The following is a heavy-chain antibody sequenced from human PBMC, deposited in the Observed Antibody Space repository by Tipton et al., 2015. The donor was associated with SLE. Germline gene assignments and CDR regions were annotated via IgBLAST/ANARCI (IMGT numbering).Heavy chain of an antibody. CDR1: GGSMSSHY. D-gene: IGHD3-22*01. V-gene: IGHV4-59*11. J-gene: IGHJ3*02. CDR3: ARDIDDSRAFDI. Sequence: TLSLTCTVSGGSMSSHYWSWIRQPPGKGLEWIGEIYHSGSTNYNPSLKSRVTISVDKSKNQFSLKLSSVTAADTAVYYCARDIDDSRAFDIWGQGTMVTVSS. CDR2: IYHSGST.